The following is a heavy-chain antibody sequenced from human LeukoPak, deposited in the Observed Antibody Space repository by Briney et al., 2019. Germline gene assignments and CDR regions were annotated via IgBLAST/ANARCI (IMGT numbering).Heavy chain of an antibody. D-gene: IGHD3-10*01. CDR1: GFNFRTYT. CDR3: AKAKYNYGHGILES. Sequence: PGGSLRLSCEASGFNFRTYTLNWVRQAPGKALQWVSSISSSGDYKYYRDSLKGRFSISRDNAKNSIYLEMNSLRAEDTAVYYCAKAKYNYGHGILESWGQGTLVTVSS. J-gene: IGHJ4*02. CDR2: ISSSGDYK. V-gene: IGHV3-21*04.